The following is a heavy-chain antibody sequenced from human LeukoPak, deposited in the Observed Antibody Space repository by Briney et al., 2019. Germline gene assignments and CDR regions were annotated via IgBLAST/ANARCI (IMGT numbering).Heavy chain of an antibody. CDR3: ARQGYSGYGPHFDY. J-gene: IGHJ4*02. V-gene: IGHV4-4*09. CDR2: ISTSGIS. CDR1: GVSVNNYY. D-gene: IGHD5-12*01. Sequence: SETLSLTCTVSGVSVNNYYWRWIRQPPGKGLEWIGYISTSGISKHNPSLKSRITISVDTPKNQFSLKLSSVTAADTAVYYCARQGYSGYGPHFDYWGQGTLVTVSS.